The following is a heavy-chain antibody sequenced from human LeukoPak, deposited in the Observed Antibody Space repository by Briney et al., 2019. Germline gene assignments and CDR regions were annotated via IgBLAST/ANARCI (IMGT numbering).Heavy chain of an antibody. CDR3: AKARWAPTYYDY. J-gene: IGHJ4*02. Sequence: GGSLRLSCAASGFTFSSYAMSWVRQAPGKGLEWVSAISGSGGSTYYADSVKGRFTVSRDNSKNTLYLQMNSLRAEDTAVYYCAKARWAPTYYDYWGQGTLVTVSS. CDR1: GFTFSSYA. V-gene: IGHV3-23*01. D-gene: IGHD4-23*01. CDR2: ISGSGGST.